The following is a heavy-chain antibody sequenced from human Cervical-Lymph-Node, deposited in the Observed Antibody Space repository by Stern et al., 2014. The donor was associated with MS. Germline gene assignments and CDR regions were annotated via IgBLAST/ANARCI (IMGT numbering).Heavy chain of an antibody. V-gene: IGHV1-69*01. CDR2: IIPIFGTA. D-gene: IGHD5-12*01. CDR1: RGTFSSSA. J-gene: IGHJ4*02. CDR3: ARLLSGYALGGPSR. Sequence: VQLLEPGAEVQKPGSSVKVSCKASRGTFSSSAISWVRQSPGPGLELMGRIIPIFGTANYAQKFQGRVTITADESTSTAYMELSSLRSEDTAVYYCARLLSGYALGGPSRWGQGTLVTVSS.